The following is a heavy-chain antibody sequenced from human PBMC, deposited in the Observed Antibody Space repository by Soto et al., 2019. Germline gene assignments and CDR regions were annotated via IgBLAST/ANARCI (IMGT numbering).Heavy chain of an antibody. CDR2: IIPIFGTA. V-gene: IGHV1-69*01. CDR1: GGTFSSYA. D-gene: IGHD6-19*01. Sequence: QVQLVQSGAEVKKPGSSVKVSCKASGGTFSSYAISWVRQAPGQGLEWMGGIIPIFGTANYAQKFQGRVTITAGESTSTAYMELSSLRSEDTAVYYCASRGVYSSGWYYFDYWGQGTLVTVSS. CDR3: ASRGVYSSGWYYFDY. J-gene: IGHJ4*02.